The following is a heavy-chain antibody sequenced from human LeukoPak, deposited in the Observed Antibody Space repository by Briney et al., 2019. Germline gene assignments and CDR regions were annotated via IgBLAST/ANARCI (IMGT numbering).Heavy chain of an antibody. CDR3: AKPGGSARYDY. Sequence: PGGSLRLSCAASGFTFSSYGIHWVRQAPGKGLEWVAFIQYDGNNKYYADSVKGRFTISRDNSKNTLYLQMNSLRVEDTAVYYCAKPGGSARYDYWGQGTLVTVSS. CDR2: IQYDGNNK. V-gene: IGHV3-30*02. CDR1: GFTFSSYG. D-gene: IGHD6-19*01. J-gene: IGHJ4*02.